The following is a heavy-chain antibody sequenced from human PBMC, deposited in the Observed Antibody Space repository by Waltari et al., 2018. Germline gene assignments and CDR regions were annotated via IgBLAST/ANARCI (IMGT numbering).Heavy chain of an antibody. CDR1: GFTFSSDA. V-gene: IGHV3-23*03. J-gene: IGHJ4*02. Sequence: EVQLLESGGGLVQPGGSLRLSCAASGFTFSSDAIHWVRRAPGKGLEWVSAIYSDDSTHYADSVKGRFLISRDNSKKTVYLEINGLRGEDTAIYYCAKSAGGFYDYWGQGTLVTVSS. CDR2: IYSDDST. D-gene: IGHD3-3*01. CDR3: AKSAGGFYDY.